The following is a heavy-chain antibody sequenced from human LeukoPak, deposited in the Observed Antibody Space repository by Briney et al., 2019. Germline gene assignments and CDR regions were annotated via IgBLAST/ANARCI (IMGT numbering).Heavy chain of an antibody. CDR2: ISVYKGDT. Sequence: GASVKVSCKASGYTFTNFGINWVRQAPGQGLEWMGWISVYKGDTNYAQILQDRVTMTTDTSTSTAYMELRSLRSDDTAVYYCAKEPGYFDYWGQGTLVTVSS. CDR1: GYTFTNFG. J-gene: IGHJ4*02. V-gene: IGHV1-18*01. CDR3: AKEPGYFDY. D-gene: IGHD1-14*01.